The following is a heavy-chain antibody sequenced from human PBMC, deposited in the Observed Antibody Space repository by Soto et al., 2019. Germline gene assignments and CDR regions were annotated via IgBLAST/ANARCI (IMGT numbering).Heavy chain of an antibody. J-gene: IGHJ6*02. CDR3: AKSRAYHDFDSAFYNEMDV. CDR1: GYTFTSYG. Sequence: QVQLVQSGAEVKKPGASVKVSCKASGYTFTSYGLSWVRQAPGQGLEWMGAIIPVFRTPRYAQKFQGRLTITAADSTADDATSAAYMELSSLTSEDTAVYFCAKSRAYHDFDSAFYNEMDVWGQGTTVIVSS. CDR2: IIPVFRTP. D-gene: IGHD2-21*02. V-gene: IGHV1-69*13.